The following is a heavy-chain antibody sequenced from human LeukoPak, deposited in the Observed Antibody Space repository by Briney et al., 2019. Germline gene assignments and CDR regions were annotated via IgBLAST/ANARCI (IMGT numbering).Heavy chain of an antibody. J-gene: IGHJ4*02. CDR1: GFTFSSYA. CDR2: IRYDGTNK. CDR3: AKASSPNYYDSSGYYAPSDY. V-gene: IGHV3-30*02. Sequence: GGSLRLSCAASGFTFSSYAMSWVRQAPGKGLEWVAFIRYDGTNKYYADSVKGRFTISRDNSKNTLYLQMNSLRAEDTAVYYCAKASSPNYYDSSGYYAPSDYWGQGTLVTVSS. D-gene: IGHD3-22*01.